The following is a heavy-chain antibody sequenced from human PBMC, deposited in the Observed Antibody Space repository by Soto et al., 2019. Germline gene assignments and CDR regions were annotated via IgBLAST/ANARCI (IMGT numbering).Heavy chain of an antibody. V-gene: IGHV4-30-4*01. CDR2: IFHSGST. Sequence: QVQLQESGPGLVKPSETLSLTCTVSGCSISGGIYYWSWVRQSPGKGLEWIGYIFHSGSTFYNPSLGSRVTISVDTSKNQFSLRLSFVTAADTAVYYCAREIIPLTTDWYFDLWGRGTLVTVSS. J-gene: IGHJ2*01. D-gene: IGHD4-17*01. CDR1: GCSISGGIYY. CDR3: AREIIPLTTDWYFDL.